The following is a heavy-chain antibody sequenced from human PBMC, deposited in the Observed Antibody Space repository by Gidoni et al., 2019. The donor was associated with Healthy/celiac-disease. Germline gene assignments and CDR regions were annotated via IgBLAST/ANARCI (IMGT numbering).Heavy chain of an antibody. V-gene: IGHV4-34*01. CDR2: INHSGST. Sequence: QVQLQQWGAGLLKHSETLSLTCAVYGGSFRGYSWTWIRQPPGKGLEWSGEINHSGSTNYNPSLKSRVIISVDTSKNQFSLKLSSVTAADTAVYYCARGPLSWLLRTLVGYFDCWGQGSLVTVSS. CDR3: ARGPLSWLLRTLVGYFDC. J-gene: IGHJ4*02. D-gene: IGHD6-19*01. CDR1: GGSFRGYS.